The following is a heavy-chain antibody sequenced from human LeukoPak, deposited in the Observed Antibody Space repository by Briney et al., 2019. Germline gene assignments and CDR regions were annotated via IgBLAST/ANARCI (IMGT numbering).Heavy chain of an antibody. D-gene: IGHD6-13*01. CDR1: GDSVSSNSAA. CDR3: ARVSGSWIDY. V-gene: IGHV6-1*01. CDR2: TYYRSRWYN. Sequence: SQTLSLTCVISGDSVSSNSAAWHWIRQSPSRGLEWPGRTYYRSRWYNDYTLSVKSRITINPDTSKNQFSLQLNSVTPEDTAVYYCARVSGSWIDYWGQGTLVTVSS. J-gene: IGHJ4*02.